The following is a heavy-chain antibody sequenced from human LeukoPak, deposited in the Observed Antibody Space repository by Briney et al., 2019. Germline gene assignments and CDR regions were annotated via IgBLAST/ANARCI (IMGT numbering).Heavy chain of an antibody. D-gene: IGHD7-27*01. CDR2: INGNSGGT. J-gene: IGHJ4*02. Sequence: GASVKVSCKASGYTFTGYYMHWVRQAPGQGLEWMGWINGNSGGTNYAQKFQGRVTMTQDTSIITAYMELSSLRSDDTAVYYCARAGVTGEGLDYWGQGTLVTVSS. CDR1: GYTFTGYY. CDR3: ARAGVTGEGLDY. V-gene: IGHV1-2*02.